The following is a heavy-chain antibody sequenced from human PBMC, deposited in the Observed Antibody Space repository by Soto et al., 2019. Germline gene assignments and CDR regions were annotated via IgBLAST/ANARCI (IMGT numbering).Heavy chain of an antibody. CDR3: ARVGYCSGGSCYSHRLAFSAFDI. V-gene: IGHV4-31*03. CDR1: GGSISSGGYY. J-gene: IGHJ3*02. Sequence: PSETLSLTCTVSGGSISSGGYYWSWIRQHPGKGLEWIGYIYYSGSTYYNPSLKSRVTISVDTSKNQFSLKLSSVTAADTAVYYCARVGYCSGGSCYSHRLAFSAFDIWGQGTMVTVSS. CDR2: IYYSGST. D-gene: IGHD2-15*01.